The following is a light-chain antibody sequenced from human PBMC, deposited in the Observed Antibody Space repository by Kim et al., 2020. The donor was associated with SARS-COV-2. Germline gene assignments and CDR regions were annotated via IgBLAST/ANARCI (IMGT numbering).Light chain of an antibody. CDR1: RSNIGAGYD. Sequence: QSVLTQPPSVSGAPGQRVTISCTGSRSNIGAGYDVHWYQQLPGTAPKLLIYVNSDRPSGVPDRFSGSKSGTSASLAITGLQAEDEADYYCQSYDSSLSGVVFGGGTQLTVL. CDR2: VNS. J-gene: IGLJ2*01. V-gene: IGLV1-40*01. CDR3: QSYDSSLSGVV.